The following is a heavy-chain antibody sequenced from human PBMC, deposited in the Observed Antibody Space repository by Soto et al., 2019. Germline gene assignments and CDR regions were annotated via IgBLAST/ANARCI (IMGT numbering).Heavy chain of an antibody. CDR1: GFTFSSYS. D-gene: IGHD3-22*01. CDR3: ARDGGGSYYDSSGYYLSD. CDR2: ISSSSSTI. J-gene: IGHJ4*02. Sequence: EVQLVESGGGLVQPGGSLRLSCAASGFTFSSYSMNWVRQAPGKGLEWVSYISSSSSTIYYADSVKGRFTIPRDNAKNSLYLQMNSLRDEDTAVYYCARDGGGSYYDSSGYYLSDWGQGTLVTVSS. V-gene: IGHV3-48*02.